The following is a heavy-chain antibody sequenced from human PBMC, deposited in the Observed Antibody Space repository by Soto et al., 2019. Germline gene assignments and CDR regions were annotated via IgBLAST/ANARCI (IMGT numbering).Heavy chain of an antibody. J-gene: IGHJ4*02. Sequence: SETLSLTCTVSGGSISSGSYYWGWIRQPPGKGLEWIGSIYYSGSTYYNPSLKSRVTISVDTSKNQFSLKLSSVTAADTAVYYCARQVMATIDYWGQGTLVTVS. CDR1: GGSISSGSYY. V-gene: IGHV4-39*01. CDR2: IYYSGST. D-gene: IGHD2-21*01. CDR3: ARQVMATIDY.